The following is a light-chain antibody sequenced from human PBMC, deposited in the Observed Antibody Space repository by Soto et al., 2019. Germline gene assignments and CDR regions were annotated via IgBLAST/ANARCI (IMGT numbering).Light chain of an antibody. CDR2: GNN. V-gene: IGLV1-47*01. Sequence: QSVLTQPPSASGTPGQRVTISCTGSNSNIGSSHVNWYQQVPGTAPKLLISGNNQRHSGVPARFSGSPSDTSASLAISGLGSEDEAAYYCAARDGSLTCHVVFGGGTKVTVL. J-gene: IGLJ2*01. CDR3: AARDGSLTCHVV. CDR1: NSNIGSSH.